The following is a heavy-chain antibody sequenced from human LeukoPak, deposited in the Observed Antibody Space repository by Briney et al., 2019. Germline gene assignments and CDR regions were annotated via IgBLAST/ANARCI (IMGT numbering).Heavy chain of an antibody. V-gene: IGHV3-53*01. CDR1: EFSVKYNY. CDR3: ARWTNFHAFDI. D-gene: IGHD1-1*01. CDR2: LYSAGST. Sequence: GGSLRLSCAASEFSVKYNYMTWVRQAPGKGLEWVSLLYSAGSTNYPDSVKGRFTISRDDSKNTVYLQMNSLRAEDTAVYYCARWTNFHAFDIWGQGTLVTVSS. J-gene: IGHJ3*02.